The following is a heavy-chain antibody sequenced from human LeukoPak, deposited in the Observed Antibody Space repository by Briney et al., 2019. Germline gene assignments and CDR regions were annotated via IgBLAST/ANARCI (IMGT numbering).Heavy chain of an antibody. CDR1: GFIFSNYG. D-gene: IGHD3/OR15-3a*01. CDR3: ARDLAFFALSP. CDR2: IDYDGRKT. Sequence: GGSLRLSCAAPGFIFSNYGMHWVRQAPGKGLEWVTGIDYDGRKTYYADSVKGRFTISRDDSKNTLYLQMNSLRSEDTAVYYCARDLAFFALSPGGQGTLVTVSS. J-gene: IGHJ4*02. V-gene: IGHV3-30*12.